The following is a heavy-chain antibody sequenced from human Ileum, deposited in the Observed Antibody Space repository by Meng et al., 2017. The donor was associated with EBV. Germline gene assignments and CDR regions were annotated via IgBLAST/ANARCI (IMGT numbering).Heavy chain of an antibody. D-gene: IGHD6-19*01. CDR1: GYTFTGYA. Sequence: QVQLVQSGAEMKKPGATVEVSCKASGYTFTGYAMNWVRQAPGQRLEWMGWINTGNGETKYSQKFQGRVTLTRDTSASTAYMELSSLRSEDTAVYYCASRPGIAVAGFDYWGQGTLVTVSS. CDR3: ASRPGIAVAGFDY. V-gene: IGHV1-3*04. J-gene: IGHJ4*02. CDR2: INTGNGET.